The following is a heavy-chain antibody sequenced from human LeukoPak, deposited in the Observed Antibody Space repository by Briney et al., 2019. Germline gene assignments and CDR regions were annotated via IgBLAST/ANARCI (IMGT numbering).Heavy chain of an antibody. CDR2: ITGSGDWA. Sequence: PGGSLRLSCAASGLTFSKYAMMWLRQAPGKGLEGVSAITGSGDWALYADSVKGRFTISRDNSKNTLYLQMSSLRAEDTAVYYCAKEAGCYSSSWYYFDYWGQGTLVTVSS. CDR3: AKEAGCYSSSWYYFDY. CDR1: GLTFSKYA. D-gene: IGHD6-13*01. V-gene: IGHV3-23*01. J-gene: IGHJ4*02.